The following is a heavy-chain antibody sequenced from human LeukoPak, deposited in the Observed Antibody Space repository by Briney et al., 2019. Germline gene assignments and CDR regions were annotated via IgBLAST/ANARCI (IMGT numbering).Heavy chain of an antibody. V-gene: IGHV1-69*13. CDR3: ARGVVPAAMEDNCFDP. D-gene: IGHD2-2*01. CDR1: GGTFSSYA. J-gene: IGHJ5*02. CDR2: IIPIFGTA. Sequence: SVKVSCKASGGTFSSYAISWVRQAPGQGLEWMGGIIPIFGTANYAQKFQGRVTITADESTSTAYMELSSLRSEDTAVYYCARGVVPAAMEDNCFDPWGQGTLVTVSS.